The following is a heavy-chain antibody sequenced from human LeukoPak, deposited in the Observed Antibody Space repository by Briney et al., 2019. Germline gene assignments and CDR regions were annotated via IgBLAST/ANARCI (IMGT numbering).Heavy chain of an antibody. J-gene: IGHJ4*02. V-gene: IGHV4-34*01. CDR1: GGSFSGYY. D-gene: IGHD6-13*01. CDR3: ARHGSGYSSSWPFDY. Sequence: SETLSLTCGVYGGSFSGYYWTWIRQPPGKGLEWIGEINHSGITNYNPSLKSRVTISIDTSKSQFSLKLSSVTAADTAVYYCARHGSGYSSSWPFDYWGQGTLVTVSS. CDR2: INHSGIT.